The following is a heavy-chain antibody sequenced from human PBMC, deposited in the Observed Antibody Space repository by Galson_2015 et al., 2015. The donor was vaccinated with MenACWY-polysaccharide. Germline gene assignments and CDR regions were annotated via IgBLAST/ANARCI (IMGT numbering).Heavy chain of an antibody. J-gene: IGHJ5*02. CDR1: GYSFSSYD. D-gene: IGHD3-22*01. CDR3: ARGGKYYYDSSGYLNWFDP. Sequence: SVKVSCKASGYSFSSYDINWVRQTTGQGLEWMGWMNPNSGNTGYAQKFQGRVTMTRNTSISIAYMELSSLRSEDIAVYYCARGGKYYYDSSGYLNWFDPWGQGTLVTVSS. CDR2: MNPNSGNT. V-gene: IGHV1-8*01.